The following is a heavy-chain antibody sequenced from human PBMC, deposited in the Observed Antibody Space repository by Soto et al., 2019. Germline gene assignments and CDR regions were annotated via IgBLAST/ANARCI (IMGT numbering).Heavy chain of an antibody. CDR1: GFTFSSYG. J-gene: IGHJ4*02. CDR3: AKAGGVLRFLEWLDY. Sequence: GGSLRLSCAASGFTFSSYGMHWFRQAPGKGLEWVAVISYDGSNKYYADSVKGRFTISRDNSKNTLYLQMNSLRAEDTAVYYCAKAGGVLRFLEWLDYWGQGTLVTVSS. V-gene: IGHV3-30*18. D-gene: IGHD3-3*01. CDR2: ISYDGSNK.